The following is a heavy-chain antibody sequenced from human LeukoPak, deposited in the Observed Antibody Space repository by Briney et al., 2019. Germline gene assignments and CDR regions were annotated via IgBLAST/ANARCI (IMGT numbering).Heavy chain of an antibody. J-gene: IGHJ5*02. CDR2: ISSSSSTI. D-gene: IGHD2-2*01. Sequence: GGSLRLSCAASGFTFSSYSMNWVRQAPGKGLEWVSYISSSSSTIYYADSVKGRFTISRDNAKNSLYLQMNSLRDGDTAVYYCARDFPYCSSTSCLNWFDPWGQGTLVTVSS. V-gene: IGHV3-48*02. CDR3: ARDFPYCSSTSCLNWFDP. CDR1: GFTFSSYS.